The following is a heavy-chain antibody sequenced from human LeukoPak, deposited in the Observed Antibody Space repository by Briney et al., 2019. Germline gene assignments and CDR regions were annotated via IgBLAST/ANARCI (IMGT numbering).Heavy chain of an antibody. V-gene: IGHV3-48*03. CDR3: ARMWSGYYRTFDY. CDR2: ISGSGSTI. D-gene: IGHD3-3*01. Sequence: PGGSLRLSCVASGFTFSSYEMSWVRQAPGKGLEWLLYISGSGSTIYNADSVKGRFTISRDNAKNSLYLQMNSLRAEDTAVYYCARMWSGYYRTFDYWGQGTLVTVSS. CDR1: GFTFSSYE. J-gene: IGHJ4*02.